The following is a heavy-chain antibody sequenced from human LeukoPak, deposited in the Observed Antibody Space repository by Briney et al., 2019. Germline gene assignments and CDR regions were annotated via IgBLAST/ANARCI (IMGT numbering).Heavy chain of an antibody. CDR1: GGSISGYY. J-gene: IGHJ3*02. CDR3: ARHYGSSGYYSATAFDI. D-gene: IGHD3-22*01. CDR2: IYYSGTT. Sequence: PSETLSLTCTVSGGSISGYYWSWIRQPPGKGLEWLGYIYYSGTTYYNPSLTSRVTISLDTSKNQFSLKLSSVTAADTAVYYCARHYGSSGYYSATAFDIWGQGTMVTVSS. V-gene: IGHV4-59*08.